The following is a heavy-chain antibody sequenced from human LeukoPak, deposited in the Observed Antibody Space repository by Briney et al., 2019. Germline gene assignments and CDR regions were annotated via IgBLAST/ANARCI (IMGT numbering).Heavy chain of an antibody. J-gene: IGHJ5*02. V-gene: IGHV4-30-4*07. Sequence: SETLSLTCAVSGDSTTSGGYSWRWIRQTPGKGLEWIAYIHDSGSTYNNPSLKSRLSISIDTSKNQFSLKLNSVTAADTAVYYCARVVAAAGNNWFDPWGQGTLVTVSS. CDR3: ARVVAAAGNNWFDP. D-gene: IGHD6-25*01. CDR1: GDSTTSGGYS. CDR2: IHDSGST.